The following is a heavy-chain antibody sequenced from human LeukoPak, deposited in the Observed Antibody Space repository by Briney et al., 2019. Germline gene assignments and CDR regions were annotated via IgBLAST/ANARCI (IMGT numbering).Heavy chain of an antibody. CDR1: GYTFTAYY. CDR3: ARGGYSSSLYDY. V-gene: IGHV1-2*02. D-gene: IGHD6-13*01. J-gene: IGHJ4*02. Sequence: ASVKVSCKTSGYTFTAYYMHWVRQAPGQGLEWMGWINPINPNSDDIHYAQKFRGRVTMTRDTSISTAYVELSSLRADGTAVYYCARGGYSSSLYDYWGQGTLVTVSS. CDR2: INPINPNSDDI.